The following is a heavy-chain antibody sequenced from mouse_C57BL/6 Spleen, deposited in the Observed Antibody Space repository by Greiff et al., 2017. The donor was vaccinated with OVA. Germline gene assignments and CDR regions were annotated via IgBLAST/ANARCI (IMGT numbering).Heavy chain of an antibody. CDR1: GFTFSDYG. D-gene: IGHD1-1*01. CDR2: ISSGSSTI. Sequence: EVKLMESGGGLVKPGGSLKLSCAASGFTFSDYGMHWVRQAPEKGLEWVAYISSGSSTIYSADTVKGRFTISRDNAKNTLFLQMTSLRSEDTAMYYGARQGGYYYQGYFDVWGTGTTVTVSS. J-gene: IGHJ1*03. V-gene: IGHV5-17*01. CDR3: ARQGGYYYQGYFDV.